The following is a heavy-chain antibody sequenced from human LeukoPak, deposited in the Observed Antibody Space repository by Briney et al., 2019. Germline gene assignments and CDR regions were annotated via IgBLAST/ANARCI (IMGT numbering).Heavy chain of an antibody. V-gene: IGHV1-18*01. Sequence: GASVKVSCKASGYTFTSYGISWVRQAPGQGLEWMGWISAYNGNTNYAQKLQGRVTMTTDTSTSTAYMELSSLRSEDTAVYYCAGVTYSSWYVDYWGQGTLVTVSS. J-gene: IGHJ4*02. CDR1: GYTFTSYG. D-gene: IGHD6-13*01. CDR2: ISAYNGNT. CDR3: AGVTYSSWYVDY.